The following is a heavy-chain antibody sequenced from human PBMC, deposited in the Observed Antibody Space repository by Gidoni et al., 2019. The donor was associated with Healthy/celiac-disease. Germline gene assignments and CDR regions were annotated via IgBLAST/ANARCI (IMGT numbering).Heavy chain of an antibody. CDR3: ARVVAGSGYYRP. D-gene: IGHD3-22*01. J-gene: IGHJ4*02. V-gene: IGHV1-8*01. CDR1: GYTFTSYD. Sequence: QVQLLQSGAAVKKPGASVKVSCKASGYTFTSYDINWVRQATGQGLEWMGWMNPNSGNTGYAQKFQGRVTMTRNTSISTAYMELSSLRSEDTAVYYCARVVAGSGYYRPWGQGTLVTVSS. CDR2: MNPNSGNT.